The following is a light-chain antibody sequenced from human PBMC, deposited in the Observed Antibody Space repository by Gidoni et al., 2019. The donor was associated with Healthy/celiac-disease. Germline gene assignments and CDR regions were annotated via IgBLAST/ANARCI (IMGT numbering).Light chain of an antibody. Sequence: QSVLTQPPSVSAAPGQKVTISCSGSSSNIGNNYVSWYQQLPGTAPKLLIYDNNKRPSGIPDRFSGSKSGTSATLGITGLQTGDEADYYCGTWGVGWVFGGGTKLTVL. CDR1: SSNIGNNY. V-gene: IGLV1-51*01. CDR2: DNN. J-gene: IGLJ3*02. CDR3: GTWGVGWV.